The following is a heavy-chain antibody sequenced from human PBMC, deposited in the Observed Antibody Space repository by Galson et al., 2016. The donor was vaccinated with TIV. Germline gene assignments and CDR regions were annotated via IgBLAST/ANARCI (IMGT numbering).Heavy chain of an antibody. D-gene: IGHD3-22*01. CDR1: GFTFSSYA. J-gene: IGHJ6*02. V-gene: IGHV3-23*01. CDR3: AKVPSSGFYYYYAFAV. Sequence: SLRLSCAASGFTFSSYAMTWVRQAPGKGLEWISSISGSGDSTYYADSVKGRFTISRDNSKNTLFLQMNSLRVEDTAVYFCAKVPSSGFYYYYAFAVWGQGTTVTVSS. CDR2: ISGSGDST.